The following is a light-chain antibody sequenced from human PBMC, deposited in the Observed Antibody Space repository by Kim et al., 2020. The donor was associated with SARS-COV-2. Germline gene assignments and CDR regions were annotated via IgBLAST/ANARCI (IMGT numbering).Light chain of an antibody. CDR2: LNSDGSH. CDR3: QTWGTGIHYV. CDR1: SGHSSYA. V-gene: IGLV4-69*01. Sequence: QLVLTQSPSASASLGASVKLTCTLSSGHSSYAIAWHQQQPDKGPRYLMKLNSDGSHSKGDGIPDRFSGSSSGAERYLTISSLQSEDEADYYCQTWGTGIHYVFGTGTKVTVL. J-gene: IGLJ1*01.